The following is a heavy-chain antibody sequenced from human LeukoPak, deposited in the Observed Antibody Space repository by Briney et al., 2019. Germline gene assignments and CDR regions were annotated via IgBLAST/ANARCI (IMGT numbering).Heavy chain of an antibody. V-gene: IGHV3-74*01. Sequence: GRSLRLSCAASGFSFSTYGMHWVRQAPGKGLVWVSRINSDGSSTSYADSVKGRFTISRDNAKNTLYLQMNSLRAEDTAVYYCAKGDGDYVGYYYYGMDVWGQGTTVTVSS. CDR3: AKGDGDYVGYYYYGMDV. CDR1: GFSFSTYG. D-gene: IGHD4-17*01. CDR2: INSDGSST. J-gene: IGHJ6*02.